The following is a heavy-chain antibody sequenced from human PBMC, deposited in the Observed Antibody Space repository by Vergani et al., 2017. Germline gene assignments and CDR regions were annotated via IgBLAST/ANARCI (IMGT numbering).Heavy chain of an antibody. V-gene: IGHV3-21*04. CDR1: GFTFSSYS. J-gene: IGHJ4*02. Sequence: EVQLVESGGGLVKPGGSLRLSCAASGFTFSSYSMNWVRQAPGKGLEWVSSISSSSSYIYYADSVKGRFTISRDNSKNTLYLQMNSLRAEDTAVYYCAKYYSSGRGVPVGYWGQGTLVTVSS. CDR3: AKYYSSGRGVPVGY. D-gene: IGHD6-19*01. CDR2: ISSSSSYI.